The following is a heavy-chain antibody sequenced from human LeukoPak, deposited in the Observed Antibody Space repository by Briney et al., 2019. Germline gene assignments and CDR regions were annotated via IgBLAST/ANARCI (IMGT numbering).Heavy chain of an antibody. CDR3: ARKRESSSSWYGGLAY. Sequence: PGGSLRLSCAASGFIFNDYAMHWVRQAPGKGLEWVSGISWNSGSIGYADSVKGRFTISRDNAKNSLYLQMNSLRAEDTAVYYCARKRESSSSWYGGLAYWGQGTLVTVSS. V-gene: IGHV3-9*01. CDR2: ISWNSGSI. J-gene: IGHJ4*02. CDR1: GFIFNDYA. D-gene: IGHD6-13*01.